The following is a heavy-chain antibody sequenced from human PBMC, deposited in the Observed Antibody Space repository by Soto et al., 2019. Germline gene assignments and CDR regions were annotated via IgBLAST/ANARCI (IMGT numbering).Heavy chain of an antibody. V-gene: IGHV1-69*12. CDR3: ARGDATKIVVTTYYGMDV. J-gene: IGHJ6*02. CDR2: IIPVFGTA. Sequence: QVQLVQSGAEVKKPGSSVKVSCKASGGSLSNYGISWVRQAPGQGLEWMGGIIPVFGTANYAQKFQGRVTINADECTSIVYMDVTRLRSEDTAVYYCARGDATKIVVTTYYGMDVWGQGTTVTVSS. CDR1: GGSLSNYG. D-gene: IGHD4-17*01.